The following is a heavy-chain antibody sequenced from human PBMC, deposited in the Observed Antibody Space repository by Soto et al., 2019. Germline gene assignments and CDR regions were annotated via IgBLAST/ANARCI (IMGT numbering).Heavy chain of an antibody. D-gene: IGHD2-2*01. V-gene: IGHV1-2*04. CDR3: ARAWSVDCSSTSCYSRYFDY. J-gene: IGHJ4*02. Sequence: ASVKVSCKASGYTFTGYYMHWVRQAPGQGLEWMGWINPNSGGTNYAQKFQGWVTMTRDTSISTAYMELSRLRSDDTAVYYCARAWSVDCSSTSCYSRYFDYWGQGTLVTVSS. CDR1: GYTFTGYY. CDR2: INPNSGGT.